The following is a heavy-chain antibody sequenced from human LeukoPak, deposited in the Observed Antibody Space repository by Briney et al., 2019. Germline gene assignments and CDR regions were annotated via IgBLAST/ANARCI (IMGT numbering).Heavy chain of an antibody. CDR2: IWYDGSNK. CDR1: GFTFSSYG. Sequence: GGSLRLSCAASGFTFSSYGMHWVRQAPGKGLEWVAVIWYDGSNKYYADSVKGRFTISRDNSKNTLYLQMNSLRAEDTAVYYCARDLLEDYIWGSYSSGYFDYWGQGTLVTVSP. CDR3: ARDLLEDYIWGSYSSGYFDY. D-gene: IGHD3-16*01. J-gene: IGHJ4*02. V-gene: IGHV3-33*01.